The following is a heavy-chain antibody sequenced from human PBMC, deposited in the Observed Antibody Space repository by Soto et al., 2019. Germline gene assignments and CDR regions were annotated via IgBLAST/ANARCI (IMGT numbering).Heavy chain of an antibody. D-gene: IGHD3-9*01. CDR1: GFTFDDCA. J-gene: IGHJ5*02. CDR3: VQGRYPTMATPLDH. Sequence: LRLSCSASGFTFDDCAMHWVRQAPGKGPEWVSGISWDSATVGYAESVKGRFTITRDDAKNSLYLQMDSLRREDTALYYCVQGRYPTMATPLDHWGQGTLVTVSS. V-gene: IGHV3-9*01. CDR2: ISWDSATV.